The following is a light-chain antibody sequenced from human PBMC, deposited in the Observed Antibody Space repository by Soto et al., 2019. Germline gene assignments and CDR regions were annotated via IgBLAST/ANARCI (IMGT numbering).Light chain of an antibody. CDR1: SSDVGGYNY. CDR3: RSYTSSSTYV. CDR2: EVS. V-gene: IGLV2-14*01. Sequence: QSVLTQPASVSGSPGQSITISCTGTSSDVGGYNYVSWYQQHPGKAPKLMIYEVSNRPSGVSNRFSGSKSGNTASLTISGLQAEDEGDYYCRSYTSSSTYVFGTGTKVTVL. J-gene: IGLJ1*01.